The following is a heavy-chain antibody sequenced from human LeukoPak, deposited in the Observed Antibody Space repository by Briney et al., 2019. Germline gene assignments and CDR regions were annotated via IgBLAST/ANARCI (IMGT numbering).Heavy chain of an antibody. J-gene: IGHJ5*02. Sequence: ASVKVSCKASGYTFTGYYMHWVRQAPGQGLEWMGWINPNSGGTNYAQKFQGRVTMTRDTSISTAYMEVNSLRSEDTAVYYCARGVHVRTYDSHHNCFDPWGQGTLVTVSS. CDR2: INPNSGGT. D-gene: IGHD3-22*01. CDR1: GYTFTGYY. CDR3: ARGVHVRTYDSHHNCFDP. V-gene: IGHV1-2*02.